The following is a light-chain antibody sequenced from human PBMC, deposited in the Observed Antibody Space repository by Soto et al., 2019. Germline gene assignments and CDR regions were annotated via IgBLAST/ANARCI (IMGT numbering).Light chain of an antibody. Sequence: DIVLTQSPATLSLSPGERATRSCRASQSVSNYVAWYQQKPGQAPRLLIYDTSHRASDAPVRFSGSGSGTDFALSISSLEPEDFALYYCQQRGNWPPTFGGGTQVEIK. CDR2: DTS. J-gene: IGKJ4*01. CDR1: QSVSNY. CDR3: QQRGNWPPT. V-gene: IGKV3-11*01.